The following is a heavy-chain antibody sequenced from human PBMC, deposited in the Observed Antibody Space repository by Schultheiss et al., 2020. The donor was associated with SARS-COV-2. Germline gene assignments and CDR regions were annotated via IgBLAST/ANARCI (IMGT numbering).Heavy chain of an antibody. D-gene: IGHD3-3*01. CDR3: ARRGDYDFWSGYAGGAFDI. J-gene: IGHJ3*02. V-gene: IGHV1-69*02. Sequence: SVKVSCKASGGTFSSYTISWVRQAPGQGLEWMGRIIPILGIANYAQKFQGRVTITADKSTSTAYMELSSLRSEDTAVYYCARRGDYDFWSGYAGGAFDIWGQGTMVTVSS. CDR2: IIPILGIA. CDR1: GGTFSSYT.